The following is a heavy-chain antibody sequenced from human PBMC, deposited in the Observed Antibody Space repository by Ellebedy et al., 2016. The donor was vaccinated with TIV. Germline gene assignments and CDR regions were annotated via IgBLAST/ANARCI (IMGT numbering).Heavy chain of an antibody. V-gene: IGHV4-59*01. CDR2: IYYSGST. CDR3: ARGNCSGGSCYYTYWYFDL. J-gene: IGHJ2*01. Sequence: MPSETLSLTCTVSGGSISSYYWSWIRQPPGKGLEWIGYIYYSGSTNYNPSLKSRVTISVDTSKNQFSLKLSSVTAADTAVYYCARGNCSGGSCYYTYWYFDLWGRGTLVTVSS. CDR1: GGSISSYY. D-gene: IGHD2-15*01.